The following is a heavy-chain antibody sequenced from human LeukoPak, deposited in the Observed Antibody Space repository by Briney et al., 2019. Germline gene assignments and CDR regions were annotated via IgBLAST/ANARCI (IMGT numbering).Heavy chain of an antibody. D-gene: IGHD3-22*01. Sequence: SETLSLTCTVSGGSISSYYWSWIRQPPGKGLEWIGYIYYSGSTNYNPSLKSRVTISVDTSKNQFSLKLSSVTAADTAVYYCAREAPDSSGFYTPPPIAFDIWGQGTMVTVSS. CDR1: GGSISSYY. CDR2: IYYSGST. J-gene: IGHJ3*02. V-gene: IGHV4-59*12. CDR3: AREAPDSSGFYTPPPIAFDI.